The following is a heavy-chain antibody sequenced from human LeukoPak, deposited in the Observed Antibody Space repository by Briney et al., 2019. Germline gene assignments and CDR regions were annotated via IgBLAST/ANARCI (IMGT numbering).Heavy chain of an antibody. CDR1: GFTFSSYG. CDR3: AKDRAYYDSSGYYYFPPDA. CDR2: IRYDGSNK. Sequence: GGSLRLSCAASGFTFSSYGMHWVRQAPVKGLEWVAFIRYDGSNKYYADSVKGRFTISRDNSKNTLYLQMNSLRAEDTAVYYCAKDRAYYDSSGYYYFPPDAWGQGTLVTVSS. V-gene: IGHV3-30*02. D-gene: IGHD3-22*01. J-gene: IGHJ4*02.